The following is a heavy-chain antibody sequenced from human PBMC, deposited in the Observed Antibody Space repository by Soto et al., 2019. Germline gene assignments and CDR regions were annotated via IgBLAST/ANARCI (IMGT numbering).Heavy chain of an antibody. CDR1: GFTFSSYG. D-gene: IGHD6-13*01. CDR3: AKDALRRAAAGYYYYYGMDV. V-gene: IGHV3-30*18. J-gene: IGHJ6*02. Sequence: GESLKISCAASGFTFSSYGMHWVRQAPGKGLEWVAVISYDGSNKYYADSVKGRFTISRDNSKNTLYLQMNSLRAEDTAVYYCAKDALRRAAAGYYYYYGMDVWGQGTTVTVSS. CDR2: ISYDGSNK.